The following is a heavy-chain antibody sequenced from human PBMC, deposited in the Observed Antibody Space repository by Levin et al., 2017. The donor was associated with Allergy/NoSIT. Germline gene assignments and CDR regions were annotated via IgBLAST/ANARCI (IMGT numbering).Heavy chain of an antibody. CDR1: GGSISSYY. CDR3: ARHRAVTGYYFDY. J-gene: IGHJ4*02. D-gene: IGHD6-19*01. V-gene: IGHV4-59*08. CDR2: IYYSGST. Sequence: SQTLSLTCTVSGGSISSYYWSWIRQPPGKGLEWIGYIYYSGSTNYNPSLKSRVTISVDTSKNQFSLNLSSVTAADTAVYYCARHRAVTGYYFDYWGQGTLVTVSS.